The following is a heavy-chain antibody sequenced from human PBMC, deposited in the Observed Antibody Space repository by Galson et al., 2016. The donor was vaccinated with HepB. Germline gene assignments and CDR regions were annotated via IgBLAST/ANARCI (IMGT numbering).Heavy chain of an antibody. V-gene: IGHV4-59*01. CDR2: IYYSGST. D-gene: IGHD3-10*01. CDR3: ARTPSRGGMDV. CDR1: GGSISSYY. Sequence: ETLSLTCTVSGGSISSYYWSWIRQPPGKGLEWIGYIYYSGSTNYNPPPKSRVTISVDTSKNQFSLKLTSVTTADTAVYYCARTPSRGGMDVWGQGTTVTVSS. J-gene: IGHJ6*02.